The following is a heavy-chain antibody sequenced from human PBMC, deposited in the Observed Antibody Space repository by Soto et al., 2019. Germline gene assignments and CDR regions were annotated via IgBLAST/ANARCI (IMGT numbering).Heavy chain of an antibody. CDR1: GFTFSGSA. V-gene: IGHV3-73*01. Sequence: VQLVESGGGLVQPGGSLKLSCAASGFTFSGSAMHWVRQASGKGLEWVGRIRSKANSYATAYAASVKGRFTISRDDSKNTAYLRMNSLKTEDTAVYYCTRLSYGDYGSPFGYWGQGTLVTVSS. J-gene: IGHJ4*02. CDR3: TRLSYGDYGSPFGY. CDR2: IRSKANSYAT. D-gene: IGHD4-17*01.